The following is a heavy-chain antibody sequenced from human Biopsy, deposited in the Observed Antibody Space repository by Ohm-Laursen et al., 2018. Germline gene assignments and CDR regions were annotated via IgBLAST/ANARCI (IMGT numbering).Heavy chain of an antibody. Sequence: ASVKVSCKASGYTFIDYYIHWVRQAPGQGLEWMGWVNPNNGDKKFAPDFQGRLTMTRDKSISTAYIELIRLRSDDTAVYYCARGPLGPLLEWLLFQTSIDVWGQGTTVTVSS. V-gene: IGHV1-2*07. CDR3: ARGPLGPLLEWLLFQTSIDV. J-gene: IGHJ6*02. D-gene: IGHD3-3*01. CDR2: VNPNNGDK. CDR1: GYTFIDYY.